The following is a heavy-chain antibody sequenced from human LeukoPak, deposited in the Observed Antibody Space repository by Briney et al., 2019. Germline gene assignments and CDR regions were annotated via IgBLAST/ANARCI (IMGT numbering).Heavy chain of an antibody. J-gene: IGHJ3*02. CDR2: IIPILGIA. Sequence: ASVKVSCKASGYTFTGYYMHWVRQAPGQGLEWMGRIIPILGIANYAQKFQGRVTMTRDTSTGTIYMELSSLRSEDTAVYFCARDSGTVSDAFDIWGQGTMVTVSS. D-gene: IGHD4-11*01. V-gene: IGHV1-46*01. CDR1: GYTFTGYY. CDR3: ARDSGTVSDAFDI.